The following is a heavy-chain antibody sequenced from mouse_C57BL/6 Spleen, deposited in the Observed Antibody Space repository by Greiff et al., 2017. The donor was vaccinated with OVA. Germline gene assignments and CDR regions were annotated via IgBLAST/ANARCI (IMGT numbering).Heavy chain of an antibody. V-gene: IGHV1-9*01. Sequence: QVQLQQSGAELMKPGASVKLSCKASGYTFTGYWIEWVKQRPGQGLEWIGEIVPGGGSTNYNEKFKGKATFTVDTSSNTAYMQLSSLTTEDSAIYYSARGDDCYYRFAYWGQGTLVTVSA. D-gene: IGHD2-3*01. J-gene: IGHJ3*01. CDR1: GYTFTGYW. CDR3: ARGDDCYYRFAY. CDR2: IVPGGGST.